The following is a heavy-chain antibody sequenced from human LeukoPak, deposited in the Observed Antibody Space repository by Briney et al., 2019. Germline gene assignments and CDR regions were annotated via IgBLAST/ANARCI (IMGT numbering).Heavy chain of an antibody. V-gene: IGHV1-46*01. CDR2: INPSGTIT. CDR3: ARGVRGYYDSSGYYYDY. J-gene: IGHJ4*02. CDR1: RYTFTTHY. D-gene: IGHD3-22*01. Sequence: GASVKVSCKASRYTFTTHYMHWVRQAPGQGREWMGLINPSGTITNYVHKIQGRVTITADKSTSTVYMELSSLRSEDTAMYHCARGVRGYYDSSGYYYDYWGQGTLVTVS.